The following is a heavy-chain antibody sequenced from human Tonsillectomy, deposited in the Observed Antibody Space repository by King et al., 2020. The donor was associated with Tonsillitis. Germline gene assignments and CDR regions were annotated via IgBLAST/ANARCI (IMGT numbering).Heavy chain of an antibody. J-gene: IGHJ5*02. CDR3: ARGFSGSYDP. D-gene: IGHD1-26*01. Sequence: QLQESGPGLVKPSETLSLTCTVSGGSISSYYWTWIRQPPGKGLEWIGYVHYSGDTNYKPSLKSRATISVDTSKNQFSLNLRSVSAADTAVYYCARGFSGSYDPWGQGTLVTVSS. CDR1: GGSISSYY. V-gene: IGHV4-59*08. CDR2: VHYSGDT.